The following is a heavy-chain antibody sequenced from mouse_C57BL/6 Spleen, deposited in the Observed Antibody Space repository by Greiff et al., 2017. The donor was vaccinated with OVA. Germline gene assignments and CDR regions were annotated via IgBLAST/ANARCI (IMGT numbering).Heavy chain of an antibody. CDR1: GYTFTNYW. Sequence: QVQLKQSGAELVRPGTSVKMSCKASGYTFTNYWIGWAKQRPGHGLEWIGDIYPGGGYTNYNEKFKGKATLTADKSSSTAYMQFSSLTSEDSAIYYCARRSTTVVGAMDYWGQGTSVTVSS. V-gene: IGHV1-63*01. D-gene: IGHD1-1*01. CDR3: ARRSTTVVGAMDY. J-gene: IGHJ4*01. CDR2: IYPGGGYT.